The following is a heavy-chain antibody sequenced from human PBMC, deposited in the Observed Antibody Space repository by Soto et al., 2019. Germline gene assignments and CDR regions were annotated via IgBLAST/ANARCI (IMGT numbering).Heavy chain of an antibody. CDR2: IIPILGIA. CDR1: GGTFSSYT. D-gene: IGHD3-10*01. CDR3: AGGIWFGELNPHYHLDV. J-gene: IGHJ6*03. Sequence: ASVKGSCKAGGGTFSSYTISWVRQAPGQGLEWMGRIIPILGIANYAQKFQGRVTITADKSTSTAYMELSSLRSEDTAVYYCAGGIWFGELNPHYHLDVSGKGTTVTVSS. V-gene: IGHV1-69*02.